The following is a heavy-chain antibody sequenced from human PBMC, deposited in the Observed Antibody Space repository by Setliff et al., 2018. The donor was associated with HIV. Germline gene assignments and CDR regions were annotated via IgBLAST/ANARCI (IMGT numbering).Heavy chain of an antibody. J-gene: IGHJ5*02. CDR3: ARGGYRTDSGYIDSWSDH. CDR2: IKSRTVTETT. CDR1: GFTFSKAW. V-gene: IGHV3-15*01. Sequence: GSLRLSCAAAGFTFSKAWMSWFRQTPGKGLEWVGRIKSRTVTETTDVAAPVKGRFTISRDDSENTLYLHMNSLKTEDTAVYFCARGGYRTDSGYIDSWSDHWGQGTLVTVSS. D-gene: IGHD6-25*01.